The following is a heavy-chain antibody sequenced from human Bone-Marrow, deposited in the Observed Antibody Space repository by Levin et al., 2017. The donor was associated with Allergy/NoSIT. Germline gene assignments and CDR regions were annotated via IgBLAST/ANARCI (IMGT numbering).Heavy chain of an antibody. CDR1: GYTFSSFG. CDR2: ISGYDGNT. D-gene: IGHD2-8*02. V-gene: IGHV1-18*01. CDR3: ARDCTGGSCYPIF. Sequence: PEASVKVSCKASGYTFSSFGISWVRQAPGQGLEWMGWISGYDGNTNYAQKLQGRVTMTTDTSTSTAYMELRSLTSDDTAVYYCARDCTGGSCYPIFWGQGTLVTVSS. J-gene: IGHJ4*02.